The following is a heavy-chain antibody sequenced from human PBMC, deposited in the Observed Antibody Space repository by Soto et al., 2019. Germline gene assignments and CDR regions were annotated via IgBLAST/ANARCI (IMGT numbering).Heavy chain of an antibody. V-gene: IGHV1-3*01. D-gene: IGHD3-10*01. J-gene: IGHJ6*03. CDR1: GYTFTSYA. Sequence: ASVKVSCKASGYTFTSYAMHWVRQAPGQRLEWMGWINAGNGNTKYSQKFQGRVTITRDTSASTAYMELSSLRSEDTAVYYCARGRGVRGVIINYYYYYMDVWGKGTTVTVSS. CDR3: ARGRGVRGVIINYYYYYMDV. CDR2: INAGNGNT.